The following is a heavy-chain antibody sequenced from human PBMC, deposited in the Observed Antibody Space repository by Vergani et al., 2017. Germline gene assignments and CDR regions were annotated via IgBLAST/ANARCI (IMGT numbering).Heavy chain of an antibody. Sequence: EVQLVESGGGLVKPGGSLRLSCAASGFNFSSYSMNWVRQAPGKGLEWVSSISSSSSYIYYADSVKGRFTISRDNAKNSLYLQMNSLRAEDTAVYYCARDRENDYVWGSYRYTDTSPFDYWGQGTLVTVSS. CDR1: GFNFSSYS. J-gene: IGHJ4*02. CDR2: ISSSSSYI. V-gene: IGHV3-21*01. CDR3: ARDRENDYVWGSYRYTDTSPFDY. D-gene: IGHD3-16*02.